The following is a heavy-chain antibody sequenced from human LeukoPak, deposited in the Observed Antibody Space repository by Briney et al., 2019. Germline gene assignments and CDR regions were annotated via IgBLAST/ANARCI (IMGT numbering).Heavy chain of an antibody. V-gene: IGHV4-59*01. J-gene: IGHJ4*02. CDR3: ARGVAGYGPYDY. CDR2: MYYSGST. D-gene: IGHD5-12*01. CDR1: GDSISTYY. Sequence: SETLSLTCTVSGDSISTYYWSWIRQPPGKGLEWIGYMYYSGSTNYNPSLKSRVTISLDTPKNQFSLRLNSVTAADTAVYHCARGVAGYGPYDYWGQGTLVTVSS.